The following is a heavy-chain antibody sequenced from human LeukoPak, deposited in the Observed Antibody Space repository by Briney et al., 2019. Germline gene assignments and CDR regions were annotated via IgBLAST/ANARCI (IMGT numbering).Heavy chain of an antibody. Sequence: SETLSLTCTVSGGSFSSYYWSWIRQPAGKGLEWIGRIYTSGSTDYNPSLRSRLTMSVDTSKNQFSLRLSSVTAADTAVYYCARDPGAGGLNPWGQGTLVTVSS. CDR3: ARDPGAGGLNP. J-gene: IGHJ5*02. CDR2: IYTSGST. D-gene: IGHD1-1*01. V-gene: IGHV4-4*07. CDR1: GGSFSSYY.